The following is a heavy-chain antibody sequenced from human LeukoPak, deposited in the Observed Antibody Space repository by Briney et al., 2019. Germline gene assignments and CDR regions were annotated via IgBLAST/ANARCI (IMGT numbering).Heavy chain of an antibody. Sequence: GESLKISCKGSGYSFTSYWIGWVRQMPGKGLEWIGIIYPGDSDTRYSPSFQGQVTISADKSISTAYLQWSSLKASDTAMHYCARWGAAAGRSFDYWGQGTLVTVSS. CDR3: ARWGAAAGRSFDY. J-gene: IGHJ4*02. CDR1: GYSFTSYW. D-gene: IGHD6-13*01. V-gene: IGHV5-51*01. CDR2: IYPGDSDT.